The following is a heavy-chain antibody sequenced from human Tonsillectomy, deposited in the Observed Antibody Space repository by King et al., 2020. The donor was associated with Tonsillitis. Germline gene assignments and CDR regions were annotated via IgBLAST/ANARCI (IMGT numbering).Heavy chain of an antibody. V-gene: IGHV4-59*01. Sequence: QGQLXESGPGLVKPXETLSLTCTVSDDSISXYYWSWIXXXPXXGXXXXXXXXXXXXXXXXXXXKXXVTXSXDTXKNQXSLKLRXVTAADTAVYYCARGTQVSLNYFDYWGQGTLVTVSS. D-gene: IGHD1-7*01. CDR1: DDSISXYY. CDR3: ARGTQVSLNYFDY. CDR2: XXXXXXX. J-gene: IGHJ4*02.